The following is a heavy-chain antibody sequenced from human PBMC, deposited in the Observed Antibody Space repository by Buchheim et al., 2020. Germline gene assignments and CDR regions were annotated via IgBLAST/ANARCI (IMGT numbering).Heavy chain of an antibody. V-gene: IGHV3-7*03. J-gene: IGHJ4*02. CDR3: AAGYSSGCWGY. Sequence: EVQLVESGGGLVQPGGSLRLSCAASGFTFSNYWMSWVRQAPGKGLEWVANIKQDGSEKYYVDSVKGRFTISRDNAKNSLYLQMNSLRAEDTTVYYCAAGYSSGCWGYWGQGAL. D-gene: IGHD6-19*01. CDR2: IKQDGSEK. CDR1: GFTFSNYW.